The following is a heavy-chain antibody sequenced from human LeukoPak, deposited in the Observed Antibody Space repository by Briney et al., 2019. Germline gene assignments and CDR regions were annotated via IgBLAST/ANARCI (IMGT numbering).Heavy chain of an antibody. CDR3: APARIMITFGGAAPRQDNDY. Sequence: ASVKVSCKVSGYTFTDYYMHWVQQAPGKGLEWMGLVDPEDGETIYAEKFQGRVTITADTSTDTAYMELSSLRSEDTAVYYCAPARIMITFGGAAPRQDNDYWGQGTLVTVSS. CDR2: VDPEDGET. CDR1: GYTFTDYY. D-gene: IGHD3-16*01. V-gene: IGHV1-69-2*01. J-gene: IGHJ4*02.